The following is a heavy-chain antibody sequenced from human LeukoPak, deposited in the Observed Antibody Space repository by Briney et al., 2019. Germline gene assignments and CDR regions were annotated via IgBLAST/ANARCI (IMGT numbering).Heavy chain of an antibody. CDR3: AGEVGGSWFDP. CDR1: GGSISSGSHY. D-gene: IGHD1-26*01. J-gene: IGHJ5*02. CDR2: IYTSGNT. Sequence: SETLSLTCTVSGGSISSGSHYWSWIRQPAGKGLEWIGRIYTSGNTNYNPSLKSRVTISLDTSKNQFSLNLSSVTAADTAVYYCAGEVGGSWFDPWGLGTLVTVSS. V-gene: IGHV4-61*02.